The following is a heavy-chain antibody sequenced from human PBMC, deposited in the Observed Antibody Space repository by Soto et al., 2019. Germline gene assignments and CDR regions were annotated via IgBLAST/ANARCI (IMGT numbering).Heavy chain of an antibody. CDR2: ISGSGGST. D-gene: IGHD5-12*01. J-gene: IGHJ4*02. CDR3: AKTEGYPYYFDY. Sequence: EVQLLESGGGLVQPGGSLRLSCAASGFTFGTYAMSWVRQAPGKGLEWVSAISGSGGSTYYADSVKGRFTISRDNSKNTLYLQVNTLRAEDTAIYYCAKTEGYPYYFDYWVQGTLVTVSS. V-gene: IGHV3-23*01. CDR1: GFTFGTYA.